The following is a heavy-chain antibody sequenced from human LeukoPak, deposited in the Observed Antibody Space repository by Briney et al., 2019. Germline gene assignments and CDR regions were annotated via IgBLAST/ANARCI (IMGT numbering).Heavy chain of an antibody. CDR3: ARDVDTAMVPDAFDI. J-gene: IGHJ3*02. CDR1: GYSFTSYW. Sequence: GGSLQISCKGSGYSFTSYWIGWVRQMPGKGLEWMGIIYPGDSDTRYSPSFQGQVTISADKSISTAYLQWSSLKASDTAMYYCARDVDTAMVPDAFDIWGQGTMVTVSS. CDR2: IYPGDSDT. D-gene: IGHD5-18*01. V-gene: IGHV5-51*01.